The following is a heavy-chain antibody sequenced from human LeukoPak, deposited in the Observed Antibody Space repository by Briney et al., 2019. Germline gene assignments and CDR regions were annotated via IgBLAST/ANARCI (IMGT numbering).Heavy chain of an antibody. Sequence: ALVKNSCKVSGYTFTDYYMHWVQQAPGQGLEWMGWINPNSGGTNYAQKFQGRVTMTRDTSISTAYVELSRLRSDDTAVYYCARDGVTPNYWGQGTLVTVSS. V-gene: IGHV1-2*02. D-gene: IGHD4-23*01. CDR1: GYTFTDYY. CDR2: INPNSGGT. CDR3: ARDGVTPNY. J-gene: IGHJ4*02.